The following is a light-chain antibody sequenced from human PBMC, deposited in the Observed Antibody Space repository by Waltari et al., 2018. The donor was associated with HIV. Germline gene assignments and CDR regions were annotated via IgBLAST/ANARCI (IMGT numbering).Light chain of an antibody. CDR3: QQYSGWPPMYT. CDR1: QSVSSN. Sequence: IVMTQSPATLSVSPGERATLSCRASQSVSSNLAWYQQKPGQAPRLLLYGASTRAAGIPARFSGSGSGTEFTLAINSLQSEDYAVYYCQQYSGWPPMYTFGQGTKLEIK. CDR2: GAS. V-gene: IGKV3-15*01. J-gene: IGKJ2*01.